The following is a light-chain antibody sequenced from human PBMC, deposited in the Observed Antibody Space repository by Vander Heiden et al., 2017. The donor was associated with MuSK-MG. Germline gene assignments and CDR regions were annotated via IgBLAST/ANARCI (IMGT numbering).Light chain of an antibody. J-gene: IGLJ1*01. CDR3: CSYAGSSTLV. V-gene: IGLV2-23*01. CDR2: EGT. Sequence: QSALTQPASVPGSPGQSITISCTGTSSDVGSYNFVSWYQQHPGKATKLMIYEGTKRPSGVSNRFSGSKSGNTASLTISGLQAEDEADYYCCSYAGSSTLVFGTGTKVTVL. CDR1: SSDVGSYNF.